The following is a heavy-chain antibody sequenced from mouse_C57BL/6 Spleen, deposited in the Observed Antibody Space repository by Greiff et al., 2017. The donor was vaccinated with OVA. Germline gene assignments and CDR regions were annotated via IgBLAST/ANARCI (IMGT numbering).Heavy chain of an antibody. D-gene: IGHD1-1*01. J-gene: IGHJ1*03. CDR2: IHPNSGST. Sequence: QVQLQQPGAELVKPGASVKLSCKASGYTFTSYWMHWVKQRPGQGLEWIGMIHPNSGSTNYHEKFKSKATLTVDKSSSTAYMQLSSLTSEDSAVYYCARSYYYGSSYVWYFDVWGTGTTVTVSS. V-gene: IGHV1-64*01. CDR1: GYTFTSYW. CDR3: ARSYYYGSSYVWYFDV.